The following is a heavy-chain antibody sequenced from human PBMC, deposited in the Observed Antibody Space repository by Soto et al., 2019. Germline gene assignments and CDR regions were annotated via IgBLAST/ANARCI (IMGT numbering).Heavy chain of an antibody. D-gene: IGHD2-2*01. V-gene: IGHV1-2*02. J-gene: IGHJ4*02. CDR1: GYSFIDYF. CDR2: IHPNSGIT. CDR3: ARDMRRGMPVEQPDY. Sequence: QVQLVQSGAEVKKPGASMKVSCKASGYSFIDYFMHWVRQAPGQGLQWVGSIHPNSGITKFSPEFLGRVTMTRDTSLNTAFLELDGLTSDDKGKDFCARDMRRGMPVEQPDYWGQGTLLPVSS.